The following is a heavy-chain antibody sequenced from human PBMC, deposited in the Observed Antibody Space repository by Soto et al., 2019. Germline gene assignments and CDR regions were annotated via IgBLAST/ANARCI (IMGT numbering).Heavy chain of an antibody. CDR3: AKSWNLDFSATWYAPDY. CDR1: GFIFQNFG. V-gene: IGHV3-30*18. CDR2: VSSDGGRR. J-gene: IGHJ4*02. D-gene: IGHD6-13*01. Sequence: WGSLRLSCEASGFIFQNFGMHWFRQSPGKGLEWLGVVSSDGGRRYYADSVRGRLNISRDNPKNTLHLQLDRLSADDTAVYYCAKSWNLDFSATWYAPDYWGQGTRVTVSS.